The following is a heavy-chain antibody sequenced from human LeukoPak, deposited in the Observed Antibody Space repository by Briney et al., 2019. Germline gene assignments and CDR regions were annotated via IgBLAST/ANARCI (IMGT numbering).Heavy chain of an antibody. CDR2: IWYDGSNK. D-gene: IGHD4-17*01. CDR3: ARATYGAGYFDY. J-gene: IGHJ4*02. V-gene: IGHV3-33*01. CDR1: GFTFSSYG. Sequence: GGSLRLSCAASGFTFSSYGMHWVRQAPGKGLEWVAVIWYDGSNKYYADSVKGRFTISRDNSKSTLYLQMNSLRAEDTAVYYCARATYGAGYFDYWGQGTLVTVSS.